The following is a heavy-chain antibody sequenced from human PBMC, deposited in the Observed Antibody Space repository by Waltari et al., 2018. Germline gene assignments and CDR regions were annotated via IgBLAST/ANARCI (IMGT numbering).Heavy chain of an antibody. CDR2: IYHDGST. D-gene: IGHD2-2*03. CDR1: GYAINSGFY. Sequence: QVQLKESGPGLLKASETLSLTCDVSGYAINSGFYWGWIRQPPGKELEWIATIYHDGSTVSNPSLTSRVSTSMDTSKNQFSLTLKSVTAADTAVYYCSRQVLGYCTSAACRRLESWGQGTLVTVSS. CDR3: SRQVLGYCTSAACRRLES. J-gene: IGHJ4*02. V-gene: IGHV4-38-2*01.